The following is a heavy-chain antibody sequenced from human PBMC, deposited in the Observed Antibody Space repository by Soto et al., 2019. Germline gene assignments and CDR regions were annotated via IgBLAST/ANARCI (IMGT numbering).Heavy chain of an antibody. J-gene: IGHJ6*02. CDR3: ASVDYDFWSGLHQPRYYYGMDV. V-gene: IGHV4-34*01. Sequence: SETLSLTCAVYGGSFSGYYWSWIRQPPGKGLEWIGEINHSGSTNYNPSLKSRVTISVDTSKNQFSLKLSSVTAADTAVYYCASVDYDFWSGLHQPRYYYGMDVWGQGTTVTVSS. CDR1: GGSFSGYY. CDR2: INHSGST. D-gene: IGHD3-3*01.